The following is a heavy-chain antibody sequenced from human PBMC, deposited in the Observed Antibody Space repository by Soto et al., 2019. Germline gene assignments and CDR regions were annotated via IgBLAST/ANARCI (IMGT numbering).Heavy chain of an antibody. Sequence: QVRLVESGGGVVQPGRSLRLSCAASGFTFSTYVMHWVRQTPDKGLEWVAVIAYDGSYKSYADSVRGRFTISRDNSENTLSLQMNSLRPDDTAIYYCAKHRLGYSSGYGLDVWGQGTTVSVSS. D-gene: IGHD2-15*01. V-gene: IGHV3-30*18. CDR3: AKHRLGYSSGYGLDV. J-gene: IGHJ6*02. CDR1: GFTFSTYV. CDR2: IAYDGSYK.